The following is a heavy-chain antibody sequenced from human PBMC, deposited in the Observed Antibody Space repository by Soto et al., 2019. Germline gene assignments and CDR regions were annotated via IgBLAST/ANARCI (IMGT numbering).Heavy chain of an antibody. D-gene: IGHD6-13*01. J-gene: IGHJ5*01. Sequence: ASVKVSCKASGYTFTSYGISWVRQAPGQGLEWMGWISAYNGNTNYAQKLQGRVTMTTDTSTSTAYMELRSLRSDDTAVYYCAKEAAGTVWFDPWGQGTLVTVSS. CDR2: ISAYNGNT. CDR3: AKEAAGTVWFDP. CDR1: GYTFTSYG. V-gene: IGHV1-18*01.